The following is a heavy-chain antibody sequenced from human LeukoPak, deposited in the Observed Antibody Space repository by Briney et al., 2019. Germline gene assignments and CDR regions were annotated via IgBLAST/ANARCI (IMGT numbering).Heavy chain of an antibody. CDR3: ASGGVATSPWFDP. V-gene: IGHV4-34*01. CDR2: INHSGST. J-gene: IGHJ5*02. D-gene: IGHD5-12*01. Sequence: SETLSLTCTVSGGSISSYYWSWIRQPPGKGLEWIGEINHSGSTNYNPSLKSRVTISVDTSKNQFSLKLSSVTAADTAVYYCASGGVATSPWFDPWGQGTLVTVSS. CDR1: GGSISSYY.